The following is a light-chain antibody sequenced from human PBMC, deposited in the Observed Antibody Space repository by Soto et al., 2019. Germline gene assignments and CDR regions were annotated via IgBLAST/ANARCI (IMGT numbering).Light chain of an antibody. CDR3: QTWGTGIQV. CDR2: LNSDGSH. V-gene: IGLV4-69*01. CDR1: SGHSSYA. Sequence: QPVLTQSPSASASLGASVKFTCTLSSGHSSYAIAWHQQQPEKGPRYLMKLNSDGSHSKGDGIPDRFSGSSSGAERYLTISCLQSEDEADYYCQTWGTGIQVFGGGTQLTVL. J-gene: IGLJ2*01.